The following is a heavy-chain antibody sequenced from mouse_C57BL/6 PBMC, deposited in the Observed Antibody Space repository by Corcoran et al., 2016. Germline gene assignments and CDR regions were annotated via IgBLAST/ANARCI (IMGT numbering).Heavy chain of an antibody. D-gene: IGHD1-1*01. V-gene: IGHV1-62-2*01. CDR2: FYPGSGSI. CDR1: GYTFTEYT. CDR3: ARHPHYYGSSYPYYFDY. Sequence: QVQLQQSGAELVKPGASVKLSCKASGYTFTEYTIHWVKQRSGQGLEWIGWFYPGSGSIKYNEKFKDKATLTADKSSSTVYMELSRLTSEDSAVYFCARHPHYYGSSYPYYFDYWGQGTTLSVSS. J-gene: IGHJ2*01.